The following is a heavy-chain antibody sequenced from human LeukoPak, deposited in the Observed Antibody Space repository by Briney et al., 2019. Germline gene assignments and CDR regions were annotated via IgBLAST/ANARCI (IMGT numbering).Heavy chain of an antibody. CDR1: GFIFSNAW. CDR3: TTEGTVRGAYLDY. Sequence: GGSLRLSCVASGFIFSNAWMSWVRQAPGKELEWVGRIKRKTDGGTTDYAAPVKGRFSISRDDSKKTLHLQMNSLKIEDTAVYYCTTEGTVRGAYLDYWGQGTLVTVSS. D-gene: IGHD3-10*01. J-gene: IGHJ4*02. CDR2: IKRKTDGGTT. V-gene: IGHV3-15*01.